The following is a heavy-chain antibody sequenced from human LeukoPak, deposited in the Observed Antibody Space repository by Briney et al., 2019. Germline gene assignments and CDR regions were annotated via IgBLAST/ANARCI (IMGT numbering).Heavy chain of an antibody. Sequence: SETLSLTCTVSGGSISSYYWSWIRQPPGKGLEWIGYIYDSGSTNYKPSLKSRVTISVDTSKTQFSLKLSPVTAADTALYYCARARYSSSPFDYWGQEPLVTVSS. CDR1: GGSISSYY. CDR3: ARARYSSSPFDY. J-gene: IGHJ4*02. CDR2: IYDSGST. D-gene: IGHD6-6*01. V-gene: IGHV4-59*01.